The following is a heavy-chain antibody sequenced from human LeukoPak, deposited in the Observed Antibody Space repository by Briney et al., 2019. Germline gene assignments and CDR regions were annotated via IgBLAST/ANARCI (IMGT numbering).Heavy chain of an antibody. Sequence: GASVKVSCKASGYTFTSYYMHWVRQAPGQGLEWMGIINPSGGSTSYAQKFQGRVTMTRDTSTSTVYMELSSLRSEDTAVYYCARDESSSQGLSYFDHWGQGTLVTVSS. D-gene: IGHD6-13*01. CDR3: ARDESSSQGLSYFDH. V-gene: IGHV1-46*01. CDR1: GYTFTSYY. J-gene: IGHJ4*02. CDR2: INPSGGST.